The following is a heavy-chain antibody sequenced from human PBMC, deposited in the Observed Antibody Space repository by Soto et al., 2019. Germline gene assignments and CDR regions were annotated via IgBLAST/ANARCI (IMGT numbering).Heavy chain of an antibody. J-gene: IGHJ4*02. CDR3: ARDSGVGSDWYAGSFHS. D-gene: IGHD6-19*01. CDR2: IYYSGST. Sequence: SETLALTCTVSGGSISSTGYYWTWMRQHPGKGLEWIGYIYYSGSTDYNPSLKSRVSISIDTSKNQFSLNLRSVTAADTAVYYCARDSGVGSDWYAGSFHSWGQANLVTLSS. V-gene: IGHV4-31*03. CDR1: GGSISSTGYY.